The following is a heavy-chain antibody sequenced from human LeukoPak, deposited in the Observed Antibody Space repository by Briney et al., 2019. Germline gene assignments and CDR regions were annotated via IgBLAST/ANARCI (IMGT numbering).Heavy chain of an antibody. CDR3: AKDQRGSSSWFSHNFDY. Sequence: GGSLRLSCAASGFTVSSNYMSWVRQAPGKGLEWVSVIYSGSSTYYADSVKGRFTISRDNSKNTLYLQMNSLRAEDTAVYYCAKDQRGSSSWFSHNFDYWGQGTLVTVSS. CDR1: GFTVSSNY. CDR2: IYSGSST. D-gene: IGHD6-13*01. V-gene: IGHV3-53*01. J-gene: IGHJ4*02.